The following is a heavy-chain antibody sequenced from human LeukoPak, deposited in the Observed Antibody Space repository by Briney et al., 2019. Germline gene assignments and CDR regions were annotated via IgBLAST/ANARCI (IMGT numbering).Heavy chain of an antibody. CDR3: ARAKHLDY. CDR2: INPNSGGT. CDR1: GYTFTDYY. Sequence: GASVKVSCKASGYTFTDYYVHWVRQAPGQGLEWMGGINPNSGGTNFAQKFQGRVTMTRDTSIRTVYLEMSSLRSDDTALYYCARAKHLDYWGQGTPVTVSS. J-gene: IGHJ4*02. V-gene: IGHV1-2*02.